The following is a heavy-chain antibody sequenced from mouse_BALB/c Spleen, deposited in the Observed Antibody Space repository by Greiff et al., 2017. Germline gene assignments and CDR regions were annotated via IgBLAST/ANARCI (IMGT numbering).Heavy chain of an antibody. CDR3: ARADYDCDDYFDY. CDR2: ISSGGST. CDR1: GFTFSSYA. J-gene: IGHJ2*01. V-gene: IGHV5-6-5*01. D-gene: IGHD2-4*01. Sequence: EVQLVESGPGLVKPGGSLKLSCAASGFTFSSYAMSWVRQTPEKRLEWVASISSGGSTYYPDSVMARFTIFRDNARNILYLQMSSLRSEDTAMYYCARADYDCDDYFDYWGQGTTRTVSS.